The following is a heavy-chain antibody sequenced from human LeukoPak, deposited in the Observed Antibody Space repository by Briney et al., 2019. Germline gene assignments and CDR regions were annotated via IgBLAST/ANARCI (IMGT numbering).Heavy chain of an antibody. CDR2: IYYSGST. CDR1: GGSISSYY. J-gene: IGHJ5*02. V-gene: IGHV4-59*08. D-gene: IGHD6-25*01. CDR3: ACTPGAARFDP. Sequence: SETLSLICTVSGGSISSYYWSWIRQPPGKGLEWIGYIYYSGSTNYNPSLKSRVTISVDMSKNQFSLKLTSVTAADTAVYYCACTPGAARFDPWGQGTLVTVSS.